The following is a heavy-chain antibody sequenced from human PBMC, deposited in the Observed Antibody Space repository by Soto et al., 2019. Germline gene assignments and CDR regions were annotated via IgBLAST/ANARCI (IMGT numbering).Heavy chain of an antibody. CDR1: GYSFTSYW. CDR3: ARQIYDSDTGPNFQYYFDS. D-gene: IGHD3-22*01. V-gene: IGHV5-10-1*01. Sequence: GESLKISCKGSGYSFTSYWITWVRQKPGKGLEWMGRIDPGDSQTYYSPSFRGHVTISVTKSITTVFLQWSSLRASDTAMYYCARQIYDSDTGPNFQYYFDSWCQGTPVTVSS. J-gene: IGHJ4*02. CDR2: IDPGDSQT.